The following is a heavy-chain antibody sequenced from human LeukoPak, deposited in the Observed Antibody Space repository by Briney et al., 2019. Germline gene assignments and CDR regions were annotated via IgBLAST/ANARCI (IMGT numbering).Heavy chain of an antibody. CDR2: IYYSGST. D-gene: IGHD3-9*01. CDR3: ARQYYDILTGQRAGMDV. CDR1: GGSISSSSYY. J-gene: IGHJ6*02. V-gene: IGHV4-39*01. Sequence: SETLSLTCTVSGGSISSSSYYWGWIRQPPGKGLEWIGSIYYSGSTYYNPSLKSRVTISVDTSKNQFSLKLSSVTAADTAVYYCARQYYDILTGQRAGMDVWGQGTTVTVSS.